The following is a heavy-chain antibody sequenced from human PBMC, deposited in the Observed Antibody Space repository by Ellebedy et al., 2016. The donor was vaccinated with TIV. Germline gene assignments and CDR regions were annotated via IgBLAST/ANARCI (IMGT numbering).Heavy chain of an antibody. D-gene: IGHD3-10*01. Sequence: GGSLRLSXAASGFTFSSYAMSWVRQAPGKGLEWVSAISGSGGSTYYADSVKGRFTISRDNSKNTLYLQMNSLRGEDTAVYYCAKEDGSKHPYYYGSGRKRRGFDYWGQGTLVTVSS. CDR3: AKEDGSKHPYYYGSGRKRRGFDY. V-gene: IGHV3-23*01. J-gene: IGHJ4*02. CDR2: ISGSGGST. CDR1: GFTFSSYA.